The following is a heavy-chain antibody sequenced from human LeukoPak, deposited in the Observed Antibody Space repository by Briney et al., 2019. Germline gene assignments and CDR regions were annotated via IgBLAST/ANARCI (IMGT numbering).Heavy chain of an antibody. D-gene: IGHD5-18*01. CDR2: IKSTTDGGTT. V-gene: IGHV3-15*01. CDR1: GFTFSNAW. J-gene: IGHJ4*02. Sequence: KPGGSLRLSCAASGFTFSNAWMSWVRQAPGKGLEWVGRIKSTTDGGTTDYAAPVKGRFTISRDNSKNTLYLQMNSLRPEDTAVYYCAKGYNYAYEYWGQGTLVTVSS. CDR3: AKGYNYAYEY.